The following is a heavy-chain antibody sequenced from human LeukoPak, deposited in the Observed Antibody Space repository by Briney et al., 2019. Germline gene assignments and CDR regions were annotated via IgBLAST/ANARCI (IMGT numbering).Heavy chain of an antibody. D-gene: IGHD6-13*01. J-gene: IGHJ4*02. V-gene: IGHV4-34*01. CDR2: INHSGST. CDR1: GGSFSGYY. Sequence: SETLSLTCAVYGGSFSGYYWSWIRQPPGKGLEWIGEINHSGSTNYNPSLKSRVTISVGTSKNQFSLKLSSVTAADTAVYYCAREQIAAAGIVDYWGQGTLVTVSS. CDR3: AREQIAAAGIVDY.